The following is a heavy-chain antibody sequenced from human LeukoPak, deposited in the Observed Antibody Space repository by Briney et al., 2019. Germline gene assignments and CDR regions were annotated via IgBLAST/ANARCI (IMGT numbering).Heavy chain of an antibody. CDR2: IYPGDSDT. J-gene: IGHJ6*03. Sequence: GESLKISCKGSGYSFTNYWIGWVRQMPGKGLEWMGIIYPGDSDTRYSPSFQGQVTISADKSISTAYLQWSSLKASDTAMYYRARQINDYYDSSGYNYYYYMDVWGKGTTVTVSS. CDR1: GYSFTNYW. V-gene: IGHV5-51*01. D-gene: IGHD3-22*01. CDR3: ARQINDYYDSSGYNYYYYMDV.